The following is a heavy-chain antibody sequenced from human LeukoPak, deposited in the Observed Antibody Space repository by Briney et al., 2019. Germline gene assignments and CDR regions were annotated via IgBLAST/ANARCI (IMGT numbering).Heavy chain of an antibody. D-gene: IGHD2-2*01. J-gene: IGHJ5*02. Sequence: SETLSLTCTVSGGSISSYYWSWIRQPPGKGLEWIGYIYYSGSTNYNPSLKSRVTISVDTSKNQFSLKLSSVTAADTAVYYCARASSTSKNRGWFDPWGQGTLVTVSS. CDR3: ARASSTSKNRGWFDP. V-gene: IGHV4-59*01. CDR1: GGSISSYY. CDR2: IYYSGST.